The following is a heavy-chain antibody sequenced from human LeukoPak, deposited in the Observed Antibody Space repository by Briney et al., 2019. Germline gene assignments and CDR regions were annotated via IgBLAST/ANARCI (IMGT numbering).Heavy chain of an antibody. CDR1: GYIFTTYA. CDR2: INAGNGNT. J-gene: IGHJ1*01. V-gene: IGHV1-3*01. D-gene: IGHD6-13*01. CDR3: ATTVSAGTYRYFQH. Sequence: ASVTVSCTASGYIFTTYAMHWVRQAPGQSLGWMGWINAGNGNTKYSQKFQCRVTITRDTSANIAYMELSSLRSEDTAVYYCATTVSAGTYRYFQHWGQGTLVTVSS.